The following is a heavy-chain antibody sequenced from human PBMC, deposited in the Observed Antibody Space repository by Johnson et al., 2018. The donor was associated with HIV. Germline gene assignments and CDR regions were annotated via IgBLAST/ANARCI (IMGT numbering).Heavy chain of an antibody. J-gene: IGHJ3*02. CDR3: ARDQYDRGDGAFDI. Sequence: VQLVVAGGGVVQPGGPLGLSCELSGFTFSTYGLHWVRQAPRKGLARVAFIRYDGRNKYYADSVKGRITIPSENSKNTLFLQLNSLRAEDTAVYYCARDQYDRGDGAFDIWGQGTMVTVSS. D-gene: IGHD5-24*01. CDR1: GFTFSTYG. CDR2: IRYDGRNK. V-gene: IGHV3-30*02.